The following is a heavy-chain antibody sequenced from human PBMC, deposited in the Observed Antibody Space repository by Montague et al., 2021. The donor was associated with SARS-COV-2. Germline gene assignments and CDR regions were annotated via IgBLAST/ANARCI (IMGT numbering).Heavy chain of an antibody. J-gene: IGHJ4*02. CDR1: GGSISSYY. CDR3: ARGRDGYYHRSALFDY. CDR2: IYYSGST. V-gene: IGHV4-59*01. D-gene: IGHD3-22*01. Sequence: SETLSLTCTVSGGSISSYYRSWIRQPPGKGLEWIGYIYYSGSTDYNPSLKSRVTISVDTSKNQFSLKLTSVTAADTAVYYCARGRDGYYHRSALFDYWGQGTLVTVSS.